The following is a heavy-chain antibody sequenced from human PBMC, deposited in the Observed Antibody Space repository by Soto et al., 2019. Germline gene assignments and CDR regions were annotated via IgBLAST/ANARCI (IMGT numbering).Heavy chain of an antibody. D-gene: IGHD2-2*01. CDR3: ARSLLDEYSSSWRSAYYGMDV. Sequence: GASVKVSCKASGFTFSAYYIYWVRQAPGQGLEGIGWINPNSGGTNNAQKFQGRVTMTRDTSTSTVYMELSALISDDTAVYFCARSLLDEYSSSWRSAYYGMDVWGQGTTVTVSS. V-gene: IGHV1-2*02. CDR2: INPNSGGT. J-gene: IGHJ6*02. CDR1: GFTFSAYY.